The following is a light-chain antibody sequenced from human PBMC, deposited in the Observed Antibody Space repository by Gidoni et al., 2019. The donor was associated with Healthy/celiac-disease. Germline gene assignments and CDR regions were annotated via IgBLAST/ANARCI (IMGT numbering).Light chain of an antibody. CDR3: QQSYSTLLT. Sequence: DIQMTQSPSSLSASVGDRVTITCRASQSISSYLNWYQQKPGKDPKLLIYAASSLQSGVPSRFSGSGAGTAFTLTISSLQPEDFATYYCQQSYSTLLTFGGGTKVEIK. CDR2: AAS. J-gene: IGKJ4*01. CDR1: QSISSY. V-gene: IGKV1-39*01.